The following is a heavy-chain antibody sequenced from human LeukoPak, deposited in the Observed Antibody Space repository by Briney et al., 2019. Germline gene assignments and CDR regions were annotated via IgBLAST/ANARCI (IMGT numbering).Heavy chain of an antibody. Sequence: TASETLSLTCAVSGYSISSGYYWAWIRQPPGKGLEWIGTVYHSGSTYYNPSLRSRVTISVDTSKNQFSLRLASVTAADTAVYYCGRRPAVDGPIDNWGQGILVAVSS. D-gene: IGHD3/OR15-3a*01. CDR3: GRRPAVDGPIDN. CDR2: VYHSGST. CDR1: GYSISSGYY. V-gene: IGHV4-38-2*01. J-gene: IGHJ4*02.